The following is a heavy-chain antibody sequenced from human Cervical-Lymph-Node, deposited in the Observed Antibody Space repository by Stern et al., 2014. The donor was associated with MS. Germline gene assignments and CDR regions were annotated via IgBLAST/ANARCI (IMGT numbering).Heavy chain of an antibody. Sequence: VQLVESGAEVKKPGSSVKVSCKASGGTFSSYAISWVRQAAGQGLEWMGGITLIHDTAKYAQKFQGRVTITADESTSTAYMELSSLRSDDTAVYYCARTHDYIVYGMDVWGQGTTVTVSS. V-gene: IGHV1-69*01. CDR3: ARTHDYIVYGMDV. CDR2: ITLIHDTA. D-gene: IGHD4-11*01. J-gene: IGHJ6*02. CDR1: GGTFSSYA.